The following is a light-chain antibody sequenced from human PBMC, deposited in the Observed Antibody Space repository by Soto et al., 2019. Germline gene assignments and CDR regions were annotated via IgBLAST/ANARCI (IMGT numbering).Light chain of an antibody. V-gene: IGLV2-14*01. CDR1: TSDVGGYNY. CDR2: EVS. CDR3: LSNTSSISYV. Sequence: QSVLTQPASVSGSPGQSITISCTGTTSDVGGYNYVSWYQQHPGKVPKLLIHEVSNRPSGVSNRFSGSKSGNTASLTISGLQAEDEDYYHCLSNTSSISYVFGTGTKVTVL. J-gene: IGLJ1*01.